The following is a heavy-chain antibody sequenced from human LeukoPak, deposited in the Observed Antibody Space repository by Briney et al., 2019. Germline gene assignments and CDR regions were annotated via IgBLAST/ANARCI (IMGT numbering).Heavy chain of an antibody. V-gene: IGHV3-48*03. CDR3: ARECRGGYDPYFDL. CDR2: ISSSGSTI. D-gene: IGHD5-12*01. CDR1: GFTFSSYE. Sequence: GGSLRLSCAASGFTFSSYEMNWVRQAPGKGLEWVSYISSSGSTIYYADSMKGRFTISRDNAKNSLYLQMNSLRAEDTAVYYCARECRGGYDPYFDLWGRGTLVTVSS. J-gene: IGHJ2*01.